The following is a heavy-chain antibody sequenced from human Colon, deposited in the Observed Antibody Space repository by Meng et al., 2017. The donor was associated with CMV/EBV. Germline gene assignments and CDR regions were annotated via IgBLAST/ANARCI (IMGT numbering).Heavy chain of an antibody. CDR1: GLIFEESA. CDR3: ARYGKAFDV. D-gene: IGHD1-1*01. V-gene: IGHV3-73*01. Sequence: GESLKISCAASGLIFEESAIHWVRQASGKGLEWVGRIRSKPNNYATTYAASVQGRFTIARDDSNNLAYLEMNSLTAEDTAVYYCARYGKAFDVWGHGTLVTVSS. J-gene: IGHJ3*01. CDR2: IRSKPNNYAT.